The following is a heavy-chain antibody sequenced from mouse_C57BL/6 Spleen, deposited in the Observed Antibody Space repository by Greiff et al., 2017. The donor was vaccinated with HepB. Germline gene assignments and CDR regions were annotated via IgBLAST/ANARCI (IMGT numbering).Heavy chain of an antibody. CDR1: GFNIKDDY. Sequence: EVKLMESGAELVRPGASVKLSCTASGFNIKDDYMHWVKQRPEQGLEWIGWIDPENGDTEYASKSQGKATITADTSSNTAYLQLSSLTSEDTAAYYCTTEGYDRIGFAYWGQGTLVTVSA. D-gene: IGHD2-2*01. CDR3: TTEGYDRIGFAY. CDR2: IDPENGDT. V-gene: IGHV14-4*01. J-gene: IGHJ3*01.